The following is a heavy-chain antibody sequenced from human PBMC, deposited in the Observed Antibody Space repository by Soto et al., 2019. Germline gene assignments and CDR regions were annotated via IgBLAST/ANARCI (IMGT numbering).Heavy chain of an antibody. V-gene: IGHV1-58*02. CDR1: GFTFTSSA. Sequence: SSVKVSCKASGFTFTSSAMQWVRQARGQRLEWIGWIVVGSGNTNYAQKFQERVTITRDMSTSTAYMELSSLRSEDTAVYYCATNLGQLEPFAAMTTANWFDPWGQGTLVTVSS. D-gene: IGHD1-1*01. CDR3: ATNLGQLEPFAAMTTANWFDP. CDR2: IVVGSGNT. J-gene: IGHJ5*02.